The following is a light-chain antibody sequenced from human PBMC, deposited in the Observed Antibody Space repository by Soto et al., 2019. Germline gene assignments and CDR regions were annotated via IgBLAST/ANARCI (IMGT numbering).Light chain of an antibody. CDR3: QQPFT. V-gene: IGKV1-9*01. Sequence: DIQLTQSPSFLSASVGDRVTITCRASQGISSYLAWYQQKPGKAPKLLIYAASTLQSGVPSRFSGSGSGTEFTLTISSLQPEDFATYYCQQPFTFGPGTEVDIK. J-gene: IGKJ3*01. CDR1: QGISSY. CDR2: AAS.